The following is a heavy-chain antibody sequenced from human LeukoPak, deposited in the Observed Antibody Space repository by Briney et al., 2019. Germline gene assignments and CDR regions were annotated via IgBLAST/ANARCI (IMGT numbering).Heavy chain of an antibody. CDR1: GYTFTSYG. D-gene: IGHD2-2*01. J-gene: IGHJ5*02. Sequence: ASVKVSCKASGYTFTSYGISWVRQAPGQGLEWMGWISAYNGNTNYAQKLQGRVTMTTDTSTSTAYMEPRSLRSDDTAVYYCARDGWDIVVVPAAGGWSDPWGQGTLVTVSS. CDR3: ARDGWDIVVVPAAGGWSDP. CDR2: ISAYNGNT. V-gene: IGHV1-18*01.